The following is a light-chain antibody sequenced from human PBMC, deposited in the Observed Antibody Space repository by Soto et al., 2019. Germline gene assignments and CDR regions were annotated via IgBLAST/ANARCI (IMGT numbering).Light chain of an antibody. V-gene: IGLV2-11*01. CDR2: DVY. CDR3: CSYAGSYTFVI. CDR1: TSDIGGYNF. J-gene: IGLJ2*01. Sequence: QPVLTQPRSVSGSPGQSVAISSTGTTSDIGGYNFVSWYQQHPGKAPKLMIYDVYKRPSGVPDRFSGSKSGNTASLTISGLQAEDEADYYCCSYAGSYTFVIFGGGTKLTVL.